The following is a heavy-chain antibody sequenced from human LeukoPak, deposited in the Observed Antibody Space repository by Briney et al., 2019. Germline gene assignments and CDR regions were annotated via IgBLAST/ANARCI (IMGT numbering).Heavy chain of an antibody. J-gene: IGHJ4*02. D-gene: IGHD4-17*01. V-gene: IGHV1-69*04. CDR2: IIPIIGME. Sequence: ASVKVSCKASGGTFISYSITWVRQAPGQGPEWMGRIIPIIGMEDYAQKFQGRVTITADKSTSTAYMELSSLRSEDTAVYYCAKDLRRVTTGDYWGQGTLVTVSS. CDR1: GGTFISYS. CDR3: AKDLRRVTTGDY.